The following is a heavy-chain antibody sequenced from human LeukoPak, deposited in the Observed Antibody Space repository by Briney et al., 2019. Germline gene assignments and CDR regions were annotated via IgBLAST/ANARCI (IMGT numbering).Heavy chain of an antibody. CDR1: GFTFSSYS. CDR2: ISSSSTI. J-gene: IGHJ4*02. CDR3: ARGYYGSGSSLTDY. Sequence: PGGSLRLSCAASGFTFSSYSMNWVRQAPGKGLEWVSYISSSSTIYYADSVKGRFTISRDNAKNSLYLQMNSLRAEDTAVYYCARGYYGSGSSLTDYWGQGTLVTVSS. V-gene: IGHV3-48*04. D-gene: IGHD3-10*01.